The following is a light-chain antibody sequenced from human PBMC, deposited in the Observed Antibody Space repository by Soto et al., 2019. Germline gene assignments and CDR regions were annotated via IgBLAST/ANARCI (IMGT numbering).Light chain of an antibody. Sequence: EIVMTQSPATLSVSPGERATLSCRASQSVSSNLAWYQQTPGQAPRLLIYGASSRATGIPDRFSGSGSGTDFTLTITRLEPEDFAVYYCQHYGTSPGTFGQGTKVDIK. CDR1: QSVSSN. CDR3: QHYGTSPGT. V-gene: IGKV3-20*01. CDR2: GAS. J-gene: IGKJ1*01.